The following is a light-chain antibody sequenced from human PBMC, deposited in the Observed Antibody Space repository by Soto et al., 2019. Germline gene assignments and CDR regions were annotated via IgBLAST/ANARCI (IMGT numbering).Light chain of an antibody. V-gene: IGKV3-20*01. J-gene: IGKJ3*01. Sequence: EIVLTQSPGTLSLSPGERATLSCRASQSVSSYLAWYQQKPGQAPRLLIYGASSRATGIPDRFSDSGSGTYFTLSISRLEPEDFAVYYCQQYGSSPRTFGPGTKVDIK. CDR3: QQYGSSPRT. CDR1: QSVSSY. CDR2: GAS.